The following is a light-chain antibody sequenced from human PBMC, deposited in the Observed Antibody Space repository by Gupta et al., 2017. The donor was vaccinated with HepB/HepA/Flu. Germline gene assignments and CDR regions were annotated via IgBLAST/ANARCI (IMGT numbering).Light chain of an antibody. CDR3: SSYAGSNNLL. V-gene: IGLV2-8*01. J-gene: IGLJ2*01. CDR2: EVT. CDR1: SGDVGGYND. Sequence: QSALTPPPSASGSPGQSVPISCTGTSGDVGGYNDVSWYQQHPGKAPKLMIYEVTKRPSGVPDRFSGSRSGNTASPTVSGLQAEDEADYYCSSYAGSNNLLFGGGTKLTVL.